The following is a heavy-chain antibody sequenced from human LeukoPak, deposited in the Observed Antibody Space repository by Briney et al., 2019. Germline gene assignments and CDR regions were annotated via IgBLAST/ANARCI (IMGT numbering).Heavy chain of an antibody. V-gene: IGHV1-2*02. Sequence: GASVKVSCKASGYTFTGYYMHWVRQAPGQGLEWMGWINPNSGGTQYAQKFQGMVTMTRDTSISTAYMELSSLRYDDTAVYYCARGDYYWLDPWGQGTLVTVSS. J-gene: IGHJ5*02. CDR3: ARGDYYWLDP. CDR1: GYTFTGYY. D-gene: IGHD2/OR15-2a*01. CDR2: INPNSGGT.